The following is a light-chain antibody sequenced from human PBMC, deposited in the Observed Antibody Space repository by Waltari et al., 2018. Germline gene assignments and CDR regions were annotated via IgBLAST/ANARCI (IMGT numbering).Light chain of an antibody. CDR3: LLYNGGGWV. CDR2: PAI. J-gene: IGLJ3*02. V-gene: IGLV7-43*01. Sequence: QTVVTQEPSLTVSPGGTVTLTCASSTGAVTSAYYPNWFQQKPGQAPRALFYPAINKHPCTPARFSGSLLGGKAALTLSGVQPEDEAEYYCLLYNGGGWVFGGGTQLTVL. CDR1: TGAVTSAYY.